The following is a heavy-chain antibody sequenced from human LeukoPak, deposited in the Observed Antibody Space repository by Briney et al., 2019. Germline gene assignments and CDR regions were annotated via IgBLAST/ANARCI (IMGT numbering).Heavy chain of an antibody. D-gene: IGHD1-7*01. CDR3: ARRNRGNFYYFDS. V-gene: IGHV3-23*01. Sequence: GGSLRLSCAASGFTVSSYAMSWVRQATGKGLEWVSAISGGGTTNYAESVKGRFTISRDNSKNTLFLQMSGLRAEDTALFYCARRNRGNFYYFDSWGQGTLVTVSS. J-gene: IGHJ4*02. CDR1: GFTVSSYA. CDR2: ISGGGTT.